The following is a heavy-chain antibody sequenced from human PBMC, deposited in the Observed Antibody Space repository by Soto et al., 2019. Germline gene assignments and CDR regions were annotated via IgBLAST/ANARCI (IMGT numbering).Heavy chain of an antibody. J-gene: IGHJ4*02. CDR3: ARDRANFLDY. V-gene: IGHV1-18*01. CDR2: ISTSRGNT. D-gene: IGHD2-8*01. Sequence: QVQLVQSGSEVEKPGDSVKLSCKASGYTFTDHSLRWGRMAPGQGLEWMGWISTSRGNTNYAQKFQGRLTLTTDTSTSTAYMEVKSLRSDDTAVYYCARDRANFLDYWGQGVLVTVSS. CDR1: GYTFTDHS.